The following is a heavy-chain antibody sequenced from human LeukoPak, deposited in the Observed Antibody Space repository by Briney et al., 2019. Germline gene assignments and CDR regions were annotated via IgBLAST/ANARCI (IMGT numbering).Heavy chain of an antibody. Sequence: GGSLRLSCAASGFTFSSYAMHWVRQAPGKGLEWVAVISHDGSNKYYADSVKGRFTISRDNSKNTLYLQMNSLRAEDMALYYCAKGSAGKDYGDYSSLDYWGQGTLVTVSS. V-gene: IGHV3-30*04. CDR3: AKGSAGKDYGDYSSLDY. CDR1: GFTFSSYA. J-gene: IGHJ4*02. CDR2: ISHDGSNK. D-gene: IGHD4-17*01.